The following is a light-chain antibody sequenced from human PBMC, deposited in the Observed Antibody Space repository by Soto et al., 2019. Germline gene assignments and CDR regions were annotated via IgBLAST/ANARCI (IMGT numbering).Light chain of an antibody. CDR1: QTISSW. J-gene: IGKJ4*01. Sequence: DIQMTQSPSTLSGSVGDSVTITCRASQTISSWLAWYQQKPGKAPKLLIYKASTLKSGVPSRFSGSGSGTDFTLTISSLQAEDFATYYCQQLSTYPSTFGGGTKVDIK. CDR2: KAS. CDR3: QQLSTYPST. V-gene: IGKV1-5*03.